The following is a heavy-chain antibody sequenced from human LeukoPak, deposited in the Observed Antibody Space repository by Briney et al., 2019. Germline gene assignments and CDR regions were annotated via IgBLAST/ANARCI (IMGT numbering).Heavy chain of an antibody. D-gene: IGHD2-15*01. V-gene: IGHV1-18*01. J-gene: IGHJ5*02. CDR2: ISADNGNT. Sequence: ASVTVSCKTSGYNLTNYGISWVRQAPGQGLEWMAWISADNGNTNYAQKFQGRVTVTTDSSTTTVYLELRSLTSDDTAVYYCATEVPQCSHATCYFGWLDPWGQGTLVTVSS. CDR1: GYNLTNYG. CDR3: ATEVPQCSHATCYFGWLDP.